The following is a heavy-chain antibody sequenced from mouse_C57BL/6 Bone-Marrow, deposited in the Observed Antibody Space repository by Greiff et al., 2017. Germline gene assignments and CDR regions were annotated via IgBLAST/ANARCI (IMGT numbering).Heavy chain of an antibody. V-gene: IGHV1-22*01. CDR1: GYTFTDYN. D-gene: IGHD1-1*01. J-gene: IGHJ1*03. CDR3: ARCYYGSSYGYFDV. Sequence: EVQLQQFGPELVKPGASVKMSCKASGYTFTDYNMHWVKQSHGKSLEWIGYINPNNGGTSYNQKFKGKATLTVNKSSSTAYMELRSLTSEDSAVYYCARCYYGSSYGYFDVWGTGTTVTVSS. CDR2: INPNNGGT.